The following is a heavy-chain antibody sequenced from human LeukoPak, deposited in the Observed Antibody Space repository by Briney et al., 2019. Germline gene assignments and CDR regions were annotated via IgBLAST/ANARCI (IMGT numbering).Heavy chain of an antibody. CDR2: MNPNSGNT. D-gene: IGHD4-17*01. Sequence: GSVKVSCKASGYTFTSYDINWVRQATGQGLEWMGWMNPNSGNTGYAQKFQGRVTMTRNTSISTAYMELSSLRSEDTAVYYCARLKEDYGDYAGGFGYWGQGTLVTVSS. CDR1: GYTFTSYD. V-gene: IGHV1-8*01. CDR3: ARLKEDYGDYAGGFGY. J-gene: IGHJ4*02.